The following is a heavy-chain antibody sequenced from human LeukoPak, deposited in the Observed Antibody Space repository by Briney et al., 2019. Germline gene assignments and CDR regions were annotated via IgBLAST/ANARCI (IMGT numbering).Heavy chain of an antibody. CDR2: IYYSGST. D-gene: IGHD4-17*01. CDR3: ARLFYGDYGMGAFDI. J-gene: IGHJ3*02. Sequence: SETLSLTCTVSGGSISSYYWSWIRQPPGKGLEWIGYIYYSGSTNYNPSLKSRVTISADTSKNQFSLKLSSVTAADTAVYYCARLFYGDYGMGAFDIWGQGTMVTVSS. CDR1: GGSISSYY. V-gene: IGHV4-59*01.